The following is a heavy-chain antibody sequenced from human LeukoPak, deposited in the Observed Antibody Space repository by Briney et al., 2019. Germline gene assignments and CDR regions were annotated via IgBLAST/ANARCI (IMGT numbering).Heavy chain of an antibody. CDR1: GGSTNSDSFY. V-gene: IGHV4-39*01. D-gene: IGHD2-2*01. J-gene: IGHJ4*02. CDR2: IYYSGDS. Sequence: SETLSLACTVSGGSTNSDSFYWGWVRQPPGKGLDWIGYIYYSGDSYYNPSLKSRVTVSVDTSKNQFSLKLRSVTAADTAVYYCARGRPESAYFDYWGRGTLVTVSS. CDR3: ARGRPESAYFDY.